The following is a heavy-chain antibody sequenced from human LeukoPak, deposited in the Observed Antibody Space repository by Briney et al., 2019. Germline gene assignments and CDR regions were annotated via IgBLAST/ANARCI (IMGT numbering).Heavy chain of an antibody. V-gene: IGHV4-4*07. CDR1: GGSISSYY. CDR2: IYTSGST. Sequence: SETLSLTCNVSGGSISSYYWSWIRQPAGKGLEWIGRIYTSGSTNYNPSLKSRVTMSVDTSKNQFPLKLSSVTAADTAVYYCARDYYDFWSGYPMDWFDPWGQGTLVTVSS. J-gene: IGHJ5*02. D-gene: IGHD3-3*01. CDR3: ARDYYDFWSGYPMDWFDP.